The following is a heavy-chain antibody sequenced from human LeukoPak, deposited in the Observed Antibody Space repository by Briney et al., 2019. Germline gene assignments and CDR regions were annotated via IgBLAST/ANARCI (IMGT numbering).Heavy chain of an antibody. CDR1: GFTFSTYK. Sequence: GGSLRLSCVASGFTFSTYKVTWVRQAPGKGLEWVANINQDGSEKKYLDSVKGRFTISRDNAKNSLYLQMNSLKTEDTAVYYCARVSRSGIFYFDSWGQGTLVTVSS. CDR2: INQDGSEK. D-gene: IGHD3-10*01. V-gene: IGHV3-7*03. CDR3: ARVSRSGIFYFDS. J-gene: IGHJ4*02.